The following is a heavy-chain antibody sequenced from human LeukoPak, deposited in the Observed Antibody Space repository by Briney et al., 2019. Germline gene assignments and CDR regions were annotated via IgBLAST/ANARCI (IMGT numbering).Heavy chain of an antibody. CDR1: GYSFTSYW. J-gene: IGHJ4*02. Sequence: GESLKISCKGSGYSFTSYWIGWVRQMPGKGLEWMGIIYPGDSDTRYSPSFQGQVTISADKSISTAYLQWSSLKASDTAMYYCARRKSGSYYEDYFDYWGQGTLVTVSS. V-gene: IGHV5-51*01. CDR3: ARRKSGSYYEDYFDY. CDR2: IYPGDSDT. D-gene: IGHD1-26*01.